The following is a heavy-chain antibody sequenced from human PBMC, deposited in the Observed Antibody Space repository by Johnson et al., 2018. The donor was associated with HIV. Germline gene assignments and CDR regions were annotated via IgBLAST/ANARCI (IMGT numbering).Heavy chain of an antibody. D-gene: IGHD3-10*01. Sequence: VQLVESGGGVVQPGRSLRLSCAASGFTFSSYAMHWVRQAPGKGLEWVAVISYDGSNKYYAASVTGRFTISRDNAKNSLYLQMNSLRAEDTAVYYCARDSGSFCHAFDIWGQGTMVTVSS. CDR3: ARDSGSFCHAFDI. J-gene: IGHJ3*02. CDR2: ISYDGSNK. V-gene: IGHV3-30-3*01. CDR1: GFTFSSYA.